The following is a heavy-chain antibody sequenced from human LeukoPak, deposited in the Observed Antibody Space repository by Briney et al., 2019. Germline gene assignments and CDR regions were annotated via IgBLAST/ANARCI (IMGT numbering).Heavy chain of an antibody. CDR1: GGTFSRYT. CDR3: ARDSSEFRSLLFH. V-gene: IGHV1-69*13. Sequence: SVKVSCKDSGGTFSRYTISWVRQSPGQGLEWMGGITPMFGTSNYAQKFRGRVTITADESTSTAYVELSSLRSEDTAVYYCARDSSEFRSLLFHWGQGTLVTVSS. D-gene: IGHD1-14*01. CDR2: ITPMFGTS. J-gene: IGHJ1*01.